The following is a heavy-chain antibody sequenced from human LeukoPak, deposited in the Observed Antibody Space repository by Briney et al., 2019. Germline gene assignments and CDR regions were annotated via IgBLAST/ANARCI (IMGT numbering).Heavy chain of an antibody. D-gene: IGHD3-9*01. Sequence: GASVKVSCKASGGSFSTSGFSWVRQAPGQGLEWMGWINPNSGGTNYAQKFQGRVTMTRDTSISTAYMELSRLRSDDTAVYYCARGDMDLTGPEDYYYYYGMDVWGQGTTVTVSS. J-gene: IGHJ6*02. CDR3: ARGDMDLTGPEDYYYYYGMDV. V-gene: IGHV1-2*02. CDR1: GGSFSTSG. CDR2: INPNSGGT.